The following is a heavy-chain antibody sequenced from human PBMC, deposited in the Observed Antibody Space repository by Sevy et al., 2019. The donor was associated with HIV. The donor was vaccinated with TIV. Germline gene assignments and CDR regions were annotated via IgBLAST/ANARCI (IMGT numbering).Heavy chain of an antibody. J-gene: IGHJ4*01. D-gene: IGHD3-3*01. CDR1: RFTFSSYS. CDR3: ARDRPKYYDFWSDPLDY. Sequence: GGSLRLSCAASRFTFSSYSMNWVRQAPGKGLEWVSYITSSSSTIYYADSVKGRFTISRDNAKNSLYLQMNSLRAEDTAVYYCARDRPKYYDFWSDPLDYWGHGTLVTVSS. CDR2: ITSSSSTI. V-gene: IGHV3-48*01.